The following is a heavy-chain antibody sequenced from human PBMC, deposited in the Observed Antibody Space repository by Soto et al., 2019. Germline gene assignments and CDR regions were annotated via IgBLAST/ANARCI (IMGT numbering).Heavy chain of an antibody. V-gene: IGHV3-23*01. CDR3: AKDWHNYYYYGMDV. J-gene: IGHJ6*02. CDR2: ISGSGGST. Sequence: PGGSLRLSCAASEFTFSSYAMSWVRQAPGKGLEWVSAISGSGGSTYYADSVKGRFTISRDNSKNTLYLQMNSLRAEDTAVYYCAKDWHNYYYYGMDVWGQGPTVTVSS. CDR1: EFTFSSYA.